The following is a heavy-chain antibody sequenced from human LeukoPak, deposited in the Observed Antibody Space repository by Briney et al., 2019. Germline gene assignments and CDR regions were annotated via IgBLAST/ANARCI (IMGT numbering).Heavy chain of an antibody. D-gene: IGHD6-19*01. CDR2: IYYSGST. V-gene: IGHV4-39*01. J-gene: IGHJ4*02. CDR3: ESGYSSGWYAVY. CDR1: GGSISSSSYY. Sequence: PSETLSLTCTVSGGSISSSSYYWGWLRQPPGKGLEWIGSIYYSGSTYYNPSLKSRVTISADTSKNQFSLKLSSVTAADTAVYYCESGYSSGWYAVYWGQGTLVTVSS.